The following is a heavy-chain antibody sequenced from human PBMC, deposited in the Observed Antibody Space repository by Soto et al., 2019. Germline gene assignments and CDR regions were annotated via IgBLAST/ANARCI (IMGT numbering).Heavy chain of an antibody. Sequence: SVKVSCKASGGPFSRYTITWVRQGRGQGLEGMGGITPMFGTPNYAQKFQGRVTMTADESTRTAYRELSSLRSEDTAMYYCARYGPLYDSRVYYFLYWGQGTLVTVSS. CDR1: GGPFSRYT. CDR3: ARYGPLYDSRVYYFLY. CDR2: ITPMFGTP. D-gene: IGHD3-22*01. V-gene: IGHV1-69*13. J-gene: IGHJ4*02.